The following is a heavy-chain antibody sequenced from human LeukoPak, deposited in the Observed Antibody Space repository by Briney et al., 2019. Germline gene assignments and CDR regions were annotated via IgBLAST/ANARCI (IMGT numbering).Heavy chain of an antibody. D-gene: IGHD7-27*01. CDR3: VRDRNWAFDY. J-gene: IGHJ4*02. CDR2: INTKSKTI. CDR1: GFTFSTYT. V-gene: IGHV3-48*01. Sequence: GGSLRLSCAASGFTFSTYTMNWVRQAPGKGLEWVSFINTKSKTIYYADSVKGRFTISRDNGKNSLYLQMNSLRAEDTALYYCVRDRNWAFDYWGQGTLVTVSS.